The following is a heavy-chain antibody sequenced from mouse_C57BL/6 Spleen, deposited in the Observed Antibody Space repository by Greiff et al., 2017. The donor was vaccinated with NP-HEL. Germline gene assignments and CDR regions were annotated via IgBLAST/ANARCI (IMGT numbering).Heavy chain of an antibody. CDR2: INPNNGGT. CDR3: ARRRGYYYPYYFDY. CDR1: GYTFTDYY. D-gene: IGHD1-1*01. V-gene: IGHV1-26*01. Sequence: EVQLQQSGPELVKPGASVKISCKASGYTFTDYYMNWVKQSHGKSLEWIGDINPNNGGTSYNQKFKGKATLTVDKSSSTAYMELRSLTSEDSAVYYCARRRGYYYPYYFDYWGQGTTLTVSS. J-gene: IGHJ2*01.